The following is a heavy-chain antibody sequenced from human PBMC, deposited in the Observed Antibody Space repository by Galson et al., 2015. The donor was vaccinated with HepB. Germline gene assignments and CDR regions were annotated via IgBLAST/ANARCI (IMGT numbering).Heavy chain of an antibody. D-gene: IGHD3-10*01. Sequence: SVKVSCKASGYTFTGYYMHWVRQAPGQGLEWMGWINPNSGGTNYAQKFQGRVTMTRDTSISTAYMELSRLRSDDTAVYYCAVGYYYGSGSQDYYYYYMDVWGKGTTVTVSS. V-gene: IGHV1-2*02. CDR1: GYTFTGYY. J-gene: IGHJ6*03. CDR2: INPNSGGT. CDR3: AVGYYYGSGSQDYYYYYMDV.